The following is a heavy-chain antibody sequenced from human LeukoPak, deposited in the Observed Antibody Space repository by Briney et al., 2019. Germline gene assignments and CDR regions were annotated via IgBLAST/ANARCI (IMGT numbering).Heavy chain of an antibody. CDR2: ISSSSSSYI. CDR3: ARDRGYSYGRGIDY. J-gene: IGHJ4*02. Sequence: RGSLRLSCAASGFTFSSYSMNWVRQAPGKGLEWVSSISSSSSSYIYYADSVKGRFTISRDNAKNSLYLQINSLRAEDTAVYYCARDRGYSYGRGIDYWGQGTLVTVSS. D-gene: IGHD5-18*01. V-gene: IGHV3-21*01. CDR1: GFTFSSYS.